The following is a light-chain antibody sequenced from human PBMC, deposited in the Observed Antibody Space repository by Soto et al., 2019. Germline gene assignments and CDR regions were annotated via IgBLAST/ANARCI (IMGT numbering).Light chain of an antibody. V-gene: IGLV1-40*01. CDR1: SSNIGAGYD. Sequence: QSVLTQPPSMSGAPGQRVTISCTGSSSNIGAGYDVHWYQQLPGTAPKLLIYGNNNRASGVPDRFSGSKSGTSASLAITGLQAEDEADYYCQSYDTSLSAYYVFGTGTKLTVL. CDR2: GNN. J-gene: IGLJ1*01. CDR3: QSYDTSLSAYYV.